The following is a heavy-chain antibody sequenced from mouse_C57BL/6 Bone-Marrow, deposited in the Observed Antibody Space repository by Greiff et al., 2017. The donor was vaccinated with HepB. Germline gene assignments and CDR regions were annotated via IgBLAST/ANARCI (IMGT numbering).Heavy chain of an antibody. CDR2: IDPSDSYT. D-gene: IGHD6-2*01. Sequence: QVQLQQPGAELVKPGASVKLSCKASGYTFTSYWMQWVKQRPGQGLEWIGEIDPSDSYTNYNQKFKGKATLTVDTSSSTAYMQLSSLTSEDSAVYYCARGLPCYFDYWGQGTTLTVSS. V-gene: IGHV1-50*01. J-gene: IGHJ2*01. CDR1: GYTFTSYW. CDR3: ARGLPCYFDY.